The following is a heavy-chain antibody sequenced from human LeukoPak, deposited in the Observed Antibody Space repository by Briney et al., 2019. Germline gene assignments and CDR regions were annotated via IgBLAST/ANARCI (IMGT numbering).Heavy chain of an antibody. CDR1: GFTVSRNY. CDR3: ARWRPIDAFDI. CDR2: LSSTGNT. D-gene: IGHD3-3*01. V-gene: IGHV3-53*04. Sequence: GGSLRLSCAASGFTVSRNYMNWVRQAPGKGLEWVSLLSSTGNTSYADSVKRRFTISRHNSKNTLYLQVNSLRPEDTAMYYCARWRPIDAFDIWGQGTMVIVSS. J-gene: IGHJ3*02.